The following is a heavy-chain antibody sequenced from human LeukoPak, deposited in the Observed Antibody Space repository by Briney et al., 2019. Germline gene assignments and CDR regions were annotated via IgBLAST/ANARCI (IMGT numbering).Heavy chain of an antibody. CDR1: GFTFGDYA. J-gene: IGHJ6*03. CDR2: IRSKAYGGTT. CDR3: TRDKSWNYSRYYYMDV. Sequence: LTGGSLRLSCTASGFTFGDYAMSWVRQAPGKGLEWVGFIRSKAYGGTTEYAASVKGRFTISRDDSKSIAYLQMNSLKTEDTAVYYCTRDKSWNYSRYYYMDVWGKGTTVTVSS. D-gene: IGHD1-7*01. V-gene: IGHV3-49*04.